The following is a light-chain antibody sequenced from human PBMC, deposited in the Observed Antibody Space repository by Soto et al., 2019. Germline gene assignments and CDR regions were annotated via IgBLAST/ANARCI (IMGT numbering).Light chain of an antibody. CDR3: KQSSSLPHT. CDR2: AAS. V-gene: IGKV1-39*01. J-gene: IGKJ5*01. Sequence: DIQMTQSPSSLSASVGDRVTITCRASQSISSYLNWYLQKPGKAPKLLIYAASSLQSGVPSRFSGSGSGTDFTLAISRVQPEDFGTYYCKQSSSLPHTFGQGTSVEIK. CDR1: QSISSY.